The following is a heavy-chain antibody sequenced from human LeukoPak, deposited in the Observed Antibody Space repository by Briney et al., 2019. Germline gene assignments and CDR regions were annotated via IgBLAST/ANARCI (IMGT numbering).Heavy chain of an antibody. CDR3: ANYGDYQYFDY. Sequence: GGSLRLSCAASGFTFINYGMHWVRQAPGKGLEWVAVISYDATNKYYADSVKGRFTISRDNSKNTLYLQMNSLKTDDTAVYYCANYGDYQYFDYWGQGAPVTVSS. CDR1: GFTFINYG. V-gene: IGHV3-30*18. J-gene: IGHJ4*02. CDR2: ISYDATNK. D-gene: IGHD4-17*01.